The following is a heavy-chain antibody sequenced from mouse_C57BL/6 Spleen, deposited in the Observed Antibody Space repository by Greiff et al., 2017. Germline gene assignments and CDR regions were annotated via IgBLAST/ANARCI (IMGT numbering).Heavy chain of an antibody. CDR3: ARSSYGNYEDY. J-gene: IGHJ2*01. Sequence: VQLQQPGAELVKPGASVKLSCKASGYTFTSYWMQWVKQRPGQGLEWIGEIDPSDSYTNYNQKFKGKATLTVDTSSSTAYMQLSSLTSEDAAVYYCARSSYGNYEDYWGQGTTLTVSS. D-gene: IGHD2-1*01. CDR1: GYTFTSYW. CDR2: IDPSDSYT. V-gene: IGHV1-50*01.